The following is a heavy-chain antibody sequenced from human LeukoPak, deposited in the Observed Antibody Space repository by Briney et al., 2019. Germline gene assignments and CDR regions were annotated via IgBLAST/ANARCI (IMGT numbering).Heavy chain of an antibody. D-gene: IGHD1-26*01. CDR3: ARIGVGARDGAFDI. CDR1: GFTFSSYG. J-gene: IGHJ3*02. CDR2: IRYDRSNK. V-gene: IGHV3-30*02. Sequence: GGSLRLSCAASGFTFSSYGMHWVRQAPGKGLEWVAFIRYDRSNKYYADSVKGRFTISRDNSKNTLYLQMNSLRAEDTAVYYCARIGVGARDGAFDIWGQGTMVTVSS.